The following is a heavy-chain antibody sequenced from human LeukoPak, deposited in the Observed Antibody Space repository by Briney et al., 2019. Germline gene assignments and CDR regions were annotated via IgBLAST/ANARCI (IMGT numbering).Heavy chain of an antibody. CDR3: STGSGHAFDL. J-gene: IGHJ3*01. CDR2: INSDGSST. CDR1: GFTFSSYW. D-gene: IGHD3-10*01. Sequence: GGSLRLSCAASGFTFSSYWMHWVRHVPGKGLVWVSRINSDGSSTSYADSVKGRFTISRDNAKNTLYVQMNSLRAEDTAVYCCSTGSGHAFDLWGRGTMVTVSS. V-gene: IGHV3-74*01.